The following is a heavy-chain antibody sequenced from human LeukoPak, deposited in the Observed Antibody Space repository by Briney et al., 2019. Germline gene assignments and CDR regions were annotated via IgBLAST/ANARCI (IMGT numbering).Heavy chain of an antibody. V-gene: IGHV1-2*02. CDR3: ARGAVVVPAAYYYYYMDV. CDR1: GYTFTGYY. D-gene: IGHD2-2*01. J-gene: IGHJ6*03. Sequence: ASVKVSCKASGYTFTGYYMHWVRQAPGQGLEWMGWINPNSGGTNYAQKFQGRVTMTRDTSISTAYMELSRLRSDDTAVYYCARGAVVVPAAYYYYYMDVWGKGTTVTISS. CDR2: INPNSGGT.